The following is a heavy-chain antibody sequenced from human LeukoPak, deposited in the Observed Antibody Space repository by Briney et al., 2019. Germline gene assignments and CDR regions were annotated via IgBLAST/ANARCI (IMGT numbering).Heavy chain of an antibody. D-gene: IGHD1-14*01. CDR2: ISYDGSNK. CDR1: GFTFSSYA. CDR3: AKLLGPEDGYFDF. J-gene: IGHJ4*02. V-gene: IGHV3-30*18. Sequence: GGSLRLSCAASGFTFSSYAMHWVRQAPGKGLEWVAVISYDGSNKYYADSVKGRFTISRDNSKNTLYLQMNSLRAEDTAVYYCAKLLGPEDGYFDFWGQGTLVTVSS.